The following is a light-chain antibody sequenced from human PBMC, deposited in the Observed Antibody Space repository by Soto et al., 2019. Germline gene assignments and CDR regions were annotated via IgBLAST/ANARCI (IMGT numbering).Light chain of an antibody. J-gene: IGLJ1*01. CDR1: SSDVGAYNY. V-gene: IGLV2-8*01. Sequence: QSVLTQPPSASGSPGQSVTISCTGTSSDVGAYNYVSWYQQHPGKAPKLMIYEVSKRPPGVPDRFSGSKSGNTASLTVSGLQAEDEADYYCSSYAGSNNFFYVLGTGTKLTVL. CDR2: EVS. CDR3: SSYAGSNNFFYV.